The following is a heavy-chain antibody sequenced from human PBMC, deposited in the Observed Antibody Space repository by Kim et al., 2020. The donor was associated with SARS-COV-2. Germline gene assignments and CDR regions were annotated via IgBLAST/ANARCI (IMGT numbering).Heavy chain of an antibody. D-gene: IGHD3-22*01. CDR1: GFTFDDYA. V-gene: IGHV3-9*01. CDR2: ISWNSGSI. CDR3: AKDSHHYYDSSGYLRGRYFDL. J-gene: IGHJ2*01. Sequence: GGSLRLSCAASGFTFDDYAMHWVRQAPGKGLEWVSGISWNSGSIGYADSVKGRFTISRDNAKNSLYLQMNSLRAEDTALYYCAKDSHHYYDSSGYLRGRYFDLWGRGTLVTVSS.